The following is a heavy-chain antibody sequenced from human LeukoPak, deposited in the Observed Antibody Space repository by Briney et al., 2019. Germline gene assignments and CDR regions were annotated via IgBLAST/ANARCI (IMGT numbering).Heavy chain of an antibody. Sequence: SETLSLTCSVAGGSISTSDYYWGWIRQTPGKGLEWIASICYTGSTYYRPSLRSRVTTSVDTSKNQFSLKLSTVTAADTAVYYCARVVYYYDVSGYSFDLWGRGTLVTVSS. CDR2: ICYTGST. D-gene: IGHD3-22*01. CDR1: GGSISTSDYY. V-gene: IGHV4-39*01. CDR3: ARVVYYYDVSGYSFDL. J-gene: IGHJ2*01.